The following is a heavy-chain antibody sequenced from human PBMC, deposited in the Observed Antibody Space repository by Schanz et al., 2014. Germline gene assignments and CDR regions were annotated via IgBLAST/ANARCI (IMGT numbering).Heavy chain of an antibody. Sequence: QVQLVQSGAEVKKPGSSVTVSCKASGDTLSSYGISWVRQAPGQGLEWMGRIIPILDITNYAQKFQGRVTITADKSTSTAYMELSNLRSEDTAVYYCARDRWNYEGGIFDIWGQGPMVTVSS. D-gene: IGHD1-7*01. CDR2: IIPILDIT. CDR3: ARDRWNYEGGIFDI. J-gene: IGHJ3*02. CDR1: GDTLSSYG. V-gene: IGHV1-69*09.